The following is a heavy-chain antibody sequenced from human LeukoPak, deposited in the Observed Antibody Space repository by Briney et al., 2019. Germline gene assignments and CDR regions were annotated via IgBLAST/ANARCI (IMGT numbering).Heavy chain of an antibody. CDR1: GYTFTDYY. J-gene: IGHJ4*02. CDR2: INPNSGDT. CDR3: ARDRYTYGEIDY. Sequence: ASVKVSCKASGYTFTDYYMHWVRQAPGQGLEWMGWINPNSGDTNYAQKFQGRVTMTRDTSISTAYMELSRLRSDDTAVYYCARDRYTYGEIDYWGQGTLVTVSS. D-gene: IGHD3-16*01. V-gene: IGHV1-2*02.